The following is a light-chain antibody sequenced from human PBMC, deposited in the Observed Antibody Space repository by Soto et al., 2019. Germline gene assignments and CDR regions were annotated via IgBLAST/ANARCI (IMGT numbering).Light chain of an antibody. CDR1: QTITNY. CDR2: ATD. J-gene: IGKJ1*01. CDR3: QQSYNTPQT. Sequence: DIQMTQSPSSLSASVGDRVTITCRASQTITNYLNWYQQQSGKAPKLLIYATDTLQSGVPPRFSGSGSGTDYTLTISSLQPEDFATYHCQQSYNTPQTFGQGTKVDIK. V-gene: IGKV1-39*01.